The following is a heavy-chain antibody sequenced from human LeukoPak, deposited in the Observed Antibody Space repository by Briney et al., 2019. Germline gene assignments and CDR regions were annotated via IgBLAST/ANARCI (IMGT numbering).Heavy chain of an antibody. CDR2: INHSGSP. J-gene: IGHJ4*02. D-gene: IGHD3-3*01. CDR1: GGSITSYY. CDR3: GSRRTAMFGVIKGPIDY. V-gene: IGHV4-34*01. Sequence: SETLSLTCTVSGGSITSYYWSWIRQPPGKGLEWIGEINHSGSPNNNPSLKSRVSISFDTSKNQFSLKLTSVTAADTAVYYCGSRRTAMFGVIKGPIDYWGQGTLVTVSS.